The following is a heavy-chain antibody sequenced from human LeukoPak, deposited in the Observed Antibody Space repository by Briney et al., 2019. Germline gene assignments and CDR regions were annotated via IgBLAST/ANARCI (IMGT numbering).Heavy chain of an antibody. Sequence: GGSLRLSCAASGFTFSSYGMSWVRQAPGKGLEWVSAISGSGGSTYYADSVKGRFTISRDNSKNTLYLQMNSLRAEDTAVYYCANLITMVRGVDDGYWGQGTLVTVSS. V-gene: IGHV3-23*01. D-gene: IGHD3-10*01. J-gene: IGHJ4*02. CDR1: GFTFSSYG. CDR3: ANLITMVRGVDDGY. CDR2: ISGSGGST.